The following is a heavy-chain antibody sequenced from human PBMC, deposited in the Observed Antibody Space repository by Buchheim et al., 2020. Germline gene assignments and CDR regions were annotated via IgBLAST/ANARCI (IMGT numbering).Heavy chain of an antibody. J-gene: IGHJ4*02. D-gene: IGHD2-21*02. V-gene: IGHV3-48*02. Sequence: VQLVESGGGVVQPGRSLRLSCAASGFTFSSYGMHWVRQAPGKGLEWVSYISANDRPVFYADSVKGRFTISRDNDKNSLYLQMNSLRHEDTAVYYCVRSYCGGDCYSTPFGYWGQGTL. CDR1: GFTFSSYG. CDR3: VRSYCGGDCYSTPFGY. CDR2: ISANDRPV.